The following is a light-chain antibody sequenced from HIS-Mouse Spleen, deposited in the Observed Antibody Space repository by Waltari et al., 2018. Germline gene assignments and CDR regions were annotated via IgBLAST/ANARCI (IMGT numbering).Light chain of an antibody. Sequence: DIVMTQSPDSLAVSLGERATINCKSSQSVLYSSNNKNYLAWYQQKPGQPPKLHIYWASTRESGVPDRFRGSGSGTDFTLTISSLQAEDVAVYYCQQYYSTPPYTFGQGTKLEIK. V-gene: IGKV4-1*01. CDR1: QSVLYSSNNKNY. CDR3: QQYYSTPPYT. CDR2: WAS. J-gene: IGKJ2*01.